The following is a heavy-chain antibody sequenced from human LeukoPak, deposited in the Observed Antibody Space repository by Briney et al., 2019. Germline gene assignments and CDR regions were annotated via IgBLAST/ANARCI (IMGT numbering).Heavy chain of an antibody. CDR3: ARAEGSGYDSFRFDP. V-gene: IGHV1-3*01. D-gene: IGHD5-12*01. J-gene: IGHJ5*02. Sequence: ASVKVSCKASGYTFTSYAMHWVRQAPGQRLEWMGWINAGNGNTKYSQKFQGRVTITRDTSASTAYMELSSLRSEDTAVYYCARAEGSGYDSFRFDPWGQGTLVTVSS. CDR1: GYTFTSYA. CDR2: INAGNGNT.